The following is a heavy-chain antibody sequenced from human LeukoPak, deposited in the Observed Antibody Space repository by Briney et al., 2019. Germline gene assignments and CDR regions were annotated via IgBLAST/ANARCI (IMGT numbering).Heavy chain of an antibody. CDR3: ARADDYSTLGY. CDR1: GYTFTGYY. V-gene: IGHV1-8*03. D-gene: IGHD4-11*01. CDR2: MNPNSGNT. J-gene: IGHJ4*02. Sequence: ASVKVSCKASGYTFTGYYMHWVRQATGQGLEWMGWMNPNSGNTGYAQKFQGRVTITRNTSISTAYMELSSLRSEDTAVYYCARADDYSTLGYWGQGTLVTVSS.